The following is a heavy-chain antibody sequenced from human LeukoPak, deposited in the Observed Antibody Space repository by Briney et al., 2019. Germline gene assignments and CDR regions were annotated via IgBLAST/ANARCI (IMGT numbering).Heavy chain of an antibody. J-gene: IGHJ4*02. CDR1: GFNLSSYA. V-gene: IGHV3-23*01. CDR2: IGGSGGST. D-gene: IGHD6-19*01. Sequence: PGGSLRLSCAAYGFNLSSYAMSWLRQAPGKGLEWVSTIGGSGGSTSYADSVKGRFTISRDNSKNTLYLQMNSLRAEDTAVYYCAKDGSGWYTYYFDYWGQGTLVTVSS. CDR3: AKDGSGWYTYYFDY.